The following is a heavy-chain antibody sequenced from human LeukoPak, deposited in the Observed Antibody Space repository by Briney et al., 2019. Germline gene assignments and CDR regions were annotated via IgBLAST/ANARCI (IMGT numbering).Heavy chain of an antibody. CDR1: GGTFSSYA. Sequence: GSSVKVSCKASGGTFSSYAISWVRQAPGQGLEWMGGIIPIFGTANYAQKFQGRVTITADESTSTAYMELSSLRSEDTAVYYCAGSTGGIAAAGRVDYWGQGTLVTVSS. CDR2: IIPIFGTA. D-gene: IGHD6-13*01. CDR3: AGSTGGIAAAGRVDY. J-gene: IGHJ4*02. V-gene: IGHV1-69*01.